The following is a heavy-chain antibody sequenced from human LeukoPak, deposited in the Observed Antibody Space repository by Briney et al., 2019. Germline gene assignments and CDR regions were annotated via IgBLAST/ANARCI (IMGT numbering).Heavy chain of an antibody. V-gene: IGHV1-2*02. CDR3: ARDLRLANL. Sequence: ASVKVSCKASGYTFTEHFIHWVRQAPGQGLQYMGWIHPASANTVYAQMFHGRVTLTRDTPATTTYMELSGLRSDDTAVYYCARDLRLANLGGQGTLVTVSS. CDR1: GYTFTEHF. D-gene: IGHD6-19*01. CDR2: IHPASANT. J-gene: IGHJ4*02.